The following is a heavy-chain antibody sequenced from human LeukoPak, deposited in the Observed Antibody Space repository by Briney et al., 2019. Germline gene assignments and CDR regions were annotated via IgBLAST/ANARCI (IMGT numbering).Heavy chain of an antibody. D-gene: IGHD4-17*01. CDR2: ISSSSSYI. J-gene: IGHJ6*02. CDR1: GFTFSSYS. Sequence: GGSLRLSCAASGFTFSSYSMNWVRQAPGKGLEWVSSISSSSSYIYYADSVKGRFTISRDNAKNSLYLQMNSLRAEDTAVYYCARVATVTHYGMDVWGQGTTVTVSS. V-gene: IGHV3-21*01. CDR3: ARVATVTHYGMDV.